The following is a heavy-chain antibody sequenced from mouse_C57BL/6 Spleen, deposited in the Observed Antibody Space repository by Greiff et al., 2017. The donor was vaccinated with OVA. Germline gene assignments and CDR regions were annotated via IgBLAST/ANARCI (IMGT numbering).Heavy chain of an antibody. Sequence: VKLMESGAELVRPGASVTMSCKASGYTFTDYEMHWVKQTPVHGLEWIGAIDPETGGTAYNQKFKGKAILTADKSSSTAYMELRSLTSEDSAVYYYTRGRGYFDYWGQGTTLTVSS. CDR2: IDPETGGT. CDR3: TRGRGYFDY. CDR1: GYTFTDYE. V-gene: IGHV1-15*01. J-gene: IGHJ2*01.